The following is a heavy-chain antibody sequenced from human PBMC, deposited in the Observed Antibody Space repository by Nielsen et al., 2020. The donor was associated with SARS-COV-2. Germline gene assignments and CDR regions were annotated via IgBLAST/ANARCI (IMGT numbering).Heavy chain of an antibody. D-gene: IGHD3-10*01. CDR2: INHSGST. CDR3: ARARLWFGEPIGGYPDY. J-gene: IGHJ4*02. V-gene: IGHV4-34*01. Sequence: GSLRLSCAVYGGSFSGYYWSWIRQPPGKGLEWIGEINHSGSTNYNPSLKSRVTISVGTSKNQFSLKLSSVTAADTAVYYCARARLWFGEPIGGYPDYWGQGTLVTVSS. CDR1: GGSFSGYY.